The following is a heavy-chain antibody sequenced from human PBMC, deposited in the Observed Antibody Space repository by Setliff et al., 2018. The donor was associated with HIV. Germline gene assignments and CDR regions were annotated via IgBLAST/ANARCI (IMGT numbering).Heavy chain of an antibody. Sequence: SETLSLTCTVSGGSISSSSYYWGWIRQPPGKGLEWIGSIYYSGSTYYNPSLKSRLTILVHTSKSYFSLSLTSVTAADAAVYFCAREVLPVIGGRGWFDPWGQGTLVTVSS. CDR1: GGSISSSSYY. D-gene: IGHD1-26*01. CDR2: IYYSGST. V-gene: IGHV4-39*07. J-gene: IGHJ5*01. CDR3: AREVLPVIGGRGWFDP.